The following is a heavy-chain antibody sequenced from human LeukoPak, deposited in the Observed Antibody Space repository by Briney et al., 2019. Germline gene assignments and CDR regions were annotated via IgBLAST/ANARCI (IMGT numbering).Heavy chain of an antibody. J-gene: IGHJ4*02. CDR2: IYYSGST. CDR1: GGSISSGGYS. CDR3: ARHHDSSSGTFDY. V-gene: IGHV4-61*08. Sequence: SETLSLTCAVSGGSISSGGYSWSWIRQPPGKGLEWIGYIYYSGSTNYNPSLKSRVTISVDTSKNQFSLKLSSVTAADTAVYYCARHHDSSSGTFDYWGQGTLVTVSS. D-gene: IGHD3-22*01.